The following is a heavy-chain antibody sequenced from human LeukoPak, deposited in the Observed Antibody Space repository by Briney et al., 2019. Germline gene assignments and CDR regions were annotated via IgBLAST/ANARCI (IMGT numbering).Heavy chain of an antibody. CDR3: ARDFSGGSCSGNYFDY. CDR1: GYTFTGYY. CDR2: INPNSGGT. D-gene: IGHD1-26*01. Sequence: ASVKVSCKASGYTFTGYYMHWVRQAPGQGLEWMGWINPNSGGTNYAQKFQGRVTMTRDTSISTAYMELSRLRSDDTAVYYCARDFSGGSCSGNYFDYWGQGTLVTVSS. V-gene: IGHV1-2*02. J-gene: IGHJ4*02.